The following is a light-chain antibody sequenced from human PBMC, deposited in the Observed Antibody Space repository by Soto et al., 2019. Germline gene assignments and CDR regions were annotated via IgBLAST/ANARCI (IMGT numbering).Light chain of an antibody. CDR2: EVN. V-gene: IGLV2-23*02. Sequence: QSSLADPASLSGSPGQSITISCTGTSSNVGSYKLVSWYQQHPGKAPKLMIFEVNKRPSGVSNRFSGSKSGNTASLTISGLKVEDEADYYCCSSGGSPTYVFGTGTKVTVL. CDR1: SSNVGSYKL. CDR3: CSSGGSPTYV. J-gene: IGLJ1*01.